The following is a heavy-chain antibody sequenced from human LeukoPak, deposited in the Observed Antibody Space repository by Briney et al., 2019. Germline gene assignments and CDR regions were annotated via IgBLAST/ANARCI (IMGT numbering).Heavy chain of an antibody. Sequence: ASVKVSCKASGGTFSSYAISWVRQAPGQGLERMGRIIPILGIANYAQKFQGRVTITADKSTSTAYMELSSLRSEDTAVYYCARDPAFGVVTSEYFQHWGQGTLVTVSS. V-gene: IGHV1-69*04. J-gene: IGHJ1*01. CDR1: GGTFSSYA. CDR3: ARDPAFGVVTSEYFQH. D-gene: IGHD3-3*01. CDR2: IIPILGIA.